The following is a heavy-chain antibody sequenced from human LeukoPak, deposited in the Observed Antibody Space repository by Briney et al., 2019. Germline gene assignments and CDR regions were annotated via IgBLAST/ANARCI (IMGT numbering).Heavy chain of an antibody. CDR2: ISSSGSTI. V-gene: IGHV3-48*03. CDR3: ARDRESLAFDI. CDR1: GFTFSSYE. D-gene: IGHD3-10*01. Sequence: GGSLRLSCAASGFTFSSYEMNWVRQAPGKGLEWVSYISSSGSTIYYADSVKGRFTISRDNAKNSLYLQMNSLRAEDTAVYYCARDRESLAFDIWGQGTMVTVSS. J-gene: IGHJ3*02.